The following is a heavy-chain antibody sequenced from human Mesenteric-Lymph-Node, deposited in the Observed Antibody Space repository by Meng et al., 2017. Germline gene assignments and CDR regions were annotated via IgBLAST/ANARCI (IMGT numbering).Heavy chain of an antibody. CDR1: GYTFTGYY. CDR2: INPNSGGT. J-gene: IGHJ5*02. V-gene: IGHV1-2*06. CDR3: ARDRITMVRGAGWFDP. Sequence: ASVKVSCKASGYTFTGYYMHWVRQAPGQGLEWMGRINPNSGGTNYAQKFQGRVTMTRDTSISTAYMELSRLRSDDTAVYYCARDRITMVRGAGWFDPWGQGTLVTVSS. D-gene: IGHD3-10*01.